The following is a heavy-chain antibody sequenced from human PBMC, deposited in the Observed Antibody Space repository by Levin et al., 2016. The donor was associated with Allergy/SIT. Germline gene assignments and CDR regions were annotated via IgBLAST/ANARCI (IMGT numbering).Heavy chain of an antibody. CDR3: AKQRALGIGGAFDI. CDR2: ISGSGGST. D-gene: IGHD3-16*01. Sequence: WIRQPPGKGLEWVSAISGSGGSTYYADSVKGRFTISRDNSKNTLYLQMNSLRAEDTAVYYCAKQRALGIGGAFDIWGQGTMVTVSS. V-gene: IGHV3-23*01. J-gene: IGHJ3*02.